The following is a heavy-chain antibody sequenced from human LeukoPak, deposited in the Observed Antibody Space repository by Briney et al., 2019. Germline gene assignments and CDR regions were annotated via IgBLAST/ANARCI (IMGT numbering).Heavy chain of an antibody. J-gene: IGHJ6*02. Sequence: SETLSLTCTVSGGSVSSGSYYWSWIRQPPGKGLEWIGYIYYSGSTYYNSSLKSRVTISIDTSKNQFSLKLSSVTAADTAVYYCARHAKGLYYGVDVWGQGTTVTVSS. CDR3: ARHAKGLYYGVDV. CDR2: IYYSGST. V-gene: IGHV4-39*01. CDR1: GGSVSSGSYY. D-gene: IGHD3/OR15-3a*01.